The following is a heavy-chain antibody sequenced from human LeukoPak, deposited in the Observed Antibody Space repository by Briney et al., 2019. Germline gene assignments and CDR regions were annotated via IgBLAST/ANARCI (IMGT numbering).Heavy chain of an antibody. J-gene: IGHJ6*03. D-gene: IGHD3-10*01. CDR3: ARLSAYYYGSYFYYYMDV. CDR2: IRQDESER. CDR1: GFTFSSYA. V-gene: IGHV3-7*01. Sequence: GGSLRLSCAASGFTFSSYAMSWVRQGPGKGPEWVANIRQDESERYFADSVKGRFIISRDNAKKSVYLHMSSLRAEDTALYYCARLSAYYYGSYFYYYMDVWGKGTTVTVSS.